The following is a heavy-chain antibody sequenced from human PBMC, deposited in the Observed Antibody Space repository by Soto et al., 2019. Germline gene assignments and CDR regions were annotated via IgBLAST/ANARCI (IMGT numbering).Heavy chain of an antibody. D-gene: IGHD6-19*01. CDR1: GFNFDSYS. V-gene: IGHV3-21*01. Sequence: GGSLSLSCAALGFNFDSYSLHWVRQAPGKGLEWVSSISSSSSYIYYADSVKGRFTISRDNAKNSLYLQMNSLRAEDTAVYYCARVSAEWLPFCFDYWGQGTLVTVSS. CDR3: ARVSAEWLPFCFDY. J-gene: IGHJ4*02. CDR2: ISSSSSYI.